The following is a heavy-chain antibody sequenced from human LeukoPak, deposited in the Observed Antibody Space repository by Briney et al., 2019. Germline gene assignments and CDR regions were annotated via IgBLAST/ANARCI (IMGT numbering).Heavy chain of an antibody. V-gene: IGHV1-46*01. CDR3: AGMVRGVISWFDP. CDR2: INPSGGST. Sequence: ASVKVSCKASGYTFTSYYMHWVRQAPGQGLEWMGIINPSGGSTSYAQKFQGRVTMTRDTSTSTVYMELSSLRSEDTAVYYCAGMVRGVISWFDPWGQGTLVTVSS. CDR1: GYTFTSYY. J-gene: IGHJ5*02. D-gene: IGHD3-10*01.